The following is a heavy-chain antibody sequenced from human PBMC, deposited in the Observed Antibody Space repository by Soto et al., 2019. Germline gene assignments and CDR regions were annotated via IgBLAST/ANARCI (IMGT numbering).Heavy chain of an antibody. V-gene: IGHV1-18*01. CDR2: VSANNGHT. CDR1: GFTFSNYG. D-gene: IGHD2-8*01. Sequence: ASVMVSCKASGFTFSNYGLNWVRQAPGQGLEWMGWVSANNGHTNYAQNLQGRVSMTTDTSTSTAYMELRGLRFDDTAVYYCARDIESVTAKHFFYYYAMDVWGQGTTVTVSS. J-gene: IGHJ6*02. CDR3: ARDIESVTAKHFFYYYAMDV.